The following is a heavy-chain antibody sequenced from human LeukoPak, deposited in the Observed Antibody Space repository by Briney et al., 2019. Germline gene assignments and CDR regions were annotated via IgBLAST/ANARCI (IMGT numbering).Heavy chain of an antibody. CDR3: ARENMITLGGVIVPHY. CDR1: GGTFSSCA. CDR2: IIPIFGTA. Sequence: SVKVSCKASGGTFSSCAISWVRQAPGQGLEWMGRIIPIFGTANYAQKFQGRVTITTDESTSTAYMELSSLRSEDTAVYYCARENMITLGGVIVPHYWGQGTLVTVSS. J-gene: IGHJ4*02. V-gene: IGHV1-69*05. D-gene: IGHD3-16*02.